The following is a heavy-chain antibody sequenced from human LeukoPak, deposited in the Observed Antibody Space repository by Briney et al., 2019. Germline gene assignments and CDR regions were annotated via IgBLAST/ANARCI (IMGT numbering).Heavy chain of an antibody. CDR2: ISSSSSYL. Sequence: GGSLRLSCAASGFTFSRYSMNWVRQAPGKGLEWVSSISSSSSYLNYADSVKGRFTISRDNAKNTLYLQMNSLRAEDTAMYYCGNLDTPMGYWGQGTLVTASS. CDR1: GFTFSRYS. D-gene: IGHD5-18*01. J-gene: IGHJ4*02. V-gene: IGHV3-21*01. CDR3: GNLDTPMGY.